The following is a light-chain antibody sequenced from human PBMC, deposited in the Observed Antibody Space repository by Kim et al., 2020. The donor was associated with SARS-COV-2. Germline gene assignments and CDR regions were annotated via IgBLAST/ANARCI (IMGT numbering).Light chain of an antibody. J-gene: IGLJ3*02. Sequence: GQRVTIACSGSSSNIGSNYVYWYQQLPGTAPKLLIYRNNQRPSGGPDRFSGSKSGTSASMAISGLRSEDEADYYCAAWDDSLSGWVFGGGTQLTVL. V-gene: IGLV1-47*01. CDR3: AAWDDSLSGWV. CDR2: RNN. CDR1: SSNIGSNY.